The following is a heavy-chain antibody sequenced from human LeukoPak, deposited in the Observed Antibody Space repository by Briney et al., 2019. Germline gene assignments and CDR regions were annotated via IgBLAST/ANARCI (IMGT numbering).Heavy chain of an antibody. J-gene: IGHJ4*02. CDR2: INRSGRT. CDR1: GASVSSTNW. CDR3: LRNFDY. V-gene: IGHV4-4*02. Sequence: PSGTLSLTCAVSGASVSSTNWWSWVRQPPGKGLEWIGEINRSGRTNYNPSLKSRVTISVDQSNNQFSLKLSSVTAADTAVYYCLRNFDYWGQGTLVTVSS.